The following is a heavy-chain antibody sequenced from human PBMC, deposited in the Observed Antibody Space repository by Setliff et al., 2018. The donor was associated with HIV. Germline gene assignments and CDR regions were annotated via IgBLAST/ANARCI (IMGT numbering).Heavy chain of an antibody. Sequence: SETLSLTCSVSGASISSNSYYWGWIRQPPGKGLEWVGSIYYNGNTFYNQSLQRRVTISVDTSKNQFSLKLSSVIAADTAVYYCARHAADITCPFDYWGQGTLVTVSS. CDR2: IYYNGNT. J-gene: IGHJ4*02. V-gene: IGHV4-39*01. CDR3: ARHAADITCPFDY. D-gene: IGHD2-15*01. CDR1: GASISSNSYY.